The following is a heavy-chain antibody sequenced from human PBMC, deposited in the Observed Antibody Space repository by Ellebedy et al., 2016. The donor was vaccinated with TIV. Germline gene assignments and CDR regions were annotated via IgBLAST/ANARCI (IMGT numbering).Heavy chain of an antibody. CDR2: IKEDGSEK. Sequence: GESLKISCAASGFTFSDYSMNWIRQAPGKGLEWVANIKEDGSEKYYVDSVKGRFTISRDNAKDSLYLQMNNLRAEDTAVYYCATRAVPGAREHSYYFDHWGQGTLVTASS. CDR3: ATRAVPGAREHSYYFDH. V-gene: IGHV3-7*02. D-gene: IGHD6-19*01. CDR1: GFTFSDYS. J-gene: IGHJ4*02.